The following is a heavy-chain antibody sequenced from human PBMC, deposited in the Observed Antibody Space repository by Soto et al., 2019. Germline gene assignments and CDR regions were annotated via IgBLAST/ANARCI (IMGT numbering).Heavy chain of an antibody. V-gene: IGHV1-18*01. CDR3: ARDNLGQPFDS. CDR2: ISPFNGNT. CDR1: GYTFTRYG. D-gene: IGHD7-27*01. Sequence: QVQLVQSGAEVKKPGASVRVSCKASGYTFTRYGISWVRQAPGQGLEWMGWISPFNGNTNFAQKLQGRLTMTTESSTTTVYMELRSLRSDDTAVYYCARDNLGQPFDSWGQGTLVTVSS. J-gene: IGHJ4*02.